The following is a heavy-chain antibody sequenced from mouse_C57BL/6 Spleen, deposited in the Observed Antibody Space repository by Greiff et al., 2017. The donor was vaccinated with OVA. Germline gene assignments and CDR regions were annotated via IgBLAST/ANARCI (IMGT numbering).Heavy chain of an antibody. CDR1: GFTFSDYG. CDR3: AREEELGWFAY. CDR2: ISSGSSTI. V-gene: IGHV5-17*01. J-gene: IGHJ3*01. Sequence: EVQLVESGGGLVKPGGSLKLSCAASGFTFSDYGMHWVRQAPEKGLEWVAYISSGSSTIYYEDTVKGRFTIPRDNAKNTLFLQMTSLRSEDTAIYYCAREEELGWFAYWGQGTLVTVSA.